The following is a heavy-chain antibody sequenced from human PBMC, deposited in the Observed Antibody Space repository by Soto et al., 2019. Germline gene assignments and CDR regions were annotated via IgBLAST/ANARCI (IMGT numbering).Heavy chain of an antibody. CDR2: IWYDGSNK. V-gene: IGHV3-33*01. CDR3: ARDYGGYSSSWYSFDY. J-gene: IGHJ4*02. D-gene: IGHD6-13*01. CDR1: GFTFSSYG. Sequence: GGSLRLSCAASGFTFSSYGMHWVRQAPGKGLEWVAVIWYDGSNKYYADSVKGRFTISRDNSKNTLYLQMNSLRAEDTAVYYCARDYGGYSSSWYSFDYWGQGTLVTVSS.